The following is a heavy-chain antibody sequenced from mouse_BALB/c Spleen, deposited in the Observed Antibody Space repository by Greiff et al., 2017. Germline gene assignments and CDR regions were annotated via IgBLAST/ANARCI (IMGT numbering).Heavy chain of an antibody. CDR1: GFTFSSYG. D-gene: IGHD2-4*01. V-gene: IGHV5-6-3*01. CDR2: INSNGGST. Sequence: EVMLVESGGGLVQPGGSLKLSCAASGFTFSSYGMSWVRQTPDKRLELVATINSNGGSTYYPDSVKGRFTISRDNAKNTLYLQMSSLKSEDTAMYYCARDPIYYDLYYAMDYWGQGTSVTVSS. J-gene: IGHJ4*01. CDR3: ARDPIYYDLYYAMDY.